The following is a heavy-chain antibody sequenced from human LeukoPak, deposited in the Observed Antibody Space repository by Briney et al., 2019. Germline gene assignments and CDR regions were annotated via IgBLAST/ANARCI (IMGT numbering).Heavy chain of an antibody. Sequence: SETLSLTCTVSGGFISSYYWSWIRQPPGKGLEWIGYIYYSGSTNYNPSLKSRVTISVDTSKNQFSLKLSSVTAADTAVYYCAISTYYYDSSGYSLGRAFDYWGQGTLVTVSS. V-gene: IGHV4-59*01. CDR3: AISTYYYDSSGYSLGRAFDY. D-gene: IGHD3-22*01. CDR2: IYYSGST. J-gene: IGHJ4*02. CDR1: GGFISSYY.